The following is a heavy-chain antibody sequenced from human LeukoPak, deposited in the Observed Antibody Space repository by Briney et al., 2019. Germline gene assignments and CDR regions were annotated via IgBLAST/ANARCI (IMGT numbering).Heavy chain of an antibody. CDR1: GFSFSSYT. Sequence: GGSLRLSCAASGFSFSSYTMGWVRQAPGKGLQWVSAIFGGGDDTFYADSVKGRFTISRDNSKNTLYLQMSNLRAEDTAVYYCAREIWATGIGWFDPWGQGTLVTVSS. CDR3: AREIWATGIGWFDP. D-gene: IGHD3-9*01. V-gene: IGHV3-23*01. CDR2: IFGGGDDT. J-gene: IGHJ5*02.